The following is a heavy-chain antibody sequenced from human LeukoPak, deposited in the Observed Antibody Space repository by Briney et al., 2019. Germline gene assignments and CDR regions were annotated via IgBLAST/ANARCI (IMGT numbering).Heavy chain of an antibody. CDR1: GFTFDDYA. CDR3: AKDIGSNWNGDGYNWFDP. CDR2: ISWNSGSI. J-gene: IGHJ5*02. D-gene: IGHD1-1*01. V-gene: IGHV3-9*01. Sequence: GRSLRLSCAASGFTFDDYAMHWVRQAPGKGLEWVSGISWNSGSIGYADSVKGRFTISRVNAKNSLYLQMNSLRAEDTALYYCAKDIGSNWNGDGYNWFDPWGQGTLVTVSS.